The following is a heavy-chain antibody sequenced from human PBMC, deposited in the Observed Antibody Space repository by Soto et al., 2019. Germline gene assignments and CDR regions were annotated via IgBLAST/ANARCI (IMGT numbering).Heavy chain of an antibody. J-gene: IGHJ6*02. D-gene: IGHD2-15*01. V-gene: IGHV3-33*01. CDR3: ARKGHCRGVSCYKYYSYAMDV. Sequence: QVQLVESGGGVVQPGRSLRLSCAASGFTFSTYGMHWVRQAPGKGLEWVAVIWSDGSNKYYADSVKGRFTISRDNSKNTLYLQMNSLRADDTAVYYGARKGHCRGVSCYKYYSYAMDVWCQGTTVTVAS. CDR1: GFTFSTYG. CDR2: IWSDGSNK.